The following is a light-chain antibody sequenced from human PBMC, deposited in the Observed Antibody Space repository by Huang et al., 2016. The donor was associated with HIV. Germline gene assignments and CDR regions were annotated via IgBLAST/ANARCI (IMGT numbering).Light chain of an antibody. CDR2: DAS. V-gene: IGKV3-11*01. J-gene: IGKJ5*01. CDR1: QSVSSY. Sequence: EIVLTQSPATLSLSPGERATLSCRASQSVSSYLAWYQQKPGQAPRLLIYDASNRATGIPAGCSGSGSGTDFTLTISSLEPEDFAVYYCQQRSNWRTFGQGTRLEIK. CDR3: QQRSNWRT.